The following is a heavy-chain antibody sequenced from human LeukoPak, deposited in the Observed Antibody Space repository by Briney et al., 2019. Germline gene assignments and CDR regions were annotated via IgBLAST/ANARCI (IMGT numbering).Heavy chain of an antibody. CDR1: GGSISSHY. CDR2: IYTSGST. V-gene: IGHV4-4*09. Sequence: SETLSLTCSVSGGSISSHYWSWIRQPPGKGLEWIWYIYTSGSTNYNPSLKSRVTISVDTSKNQFSLKLSSVTAADTAVYYCARHKEARAFDIWGQGTMVTVSS. J-gene: IGHJ3*02. CDR3: ARHKEARAFDI.